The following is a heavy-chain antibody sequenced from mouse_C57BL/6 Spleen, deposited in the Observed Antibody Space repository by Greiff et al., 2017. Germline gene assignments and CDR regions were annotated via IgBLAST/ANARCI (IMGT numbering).Heavy chain of an antibody. V-gene: IGHV1-50*01. CDR2: IDPSDSYT. CDR1: GYTFTSYW. D-gene: IGHD2-1*01. Sequence: QVQLQQPGAELVKPGASVKLSCKASGYTFTSYWMQWVKQRPGQGLEWIGEIDPSDSYTNYNQKFKGKATLTVDTSSSTADMQISSLTSEDSAVYYCARELGNYGNYFDYGGQGTTLTVSS. J-gene: IGHJ2*01. CDR3: ARELGNYGNYFDY.